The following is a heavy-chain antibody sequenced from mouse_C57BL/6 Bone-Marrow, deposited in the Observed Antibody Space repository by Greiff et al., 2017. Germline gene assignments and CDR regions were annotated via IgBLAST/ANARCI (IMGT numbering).Heavy chain of an antibody. Sequence: QVQLQQSGAELVRPGASVTLSCKASGYTFTDYEMHWVKQTPVHGLEWIGAIDPETGGTAYNQKFKGKAILTADKSSSTAYMELRSLTSEDSAVYYCTNYYGSIFAWFAYWGQGTLVTVSA. J-gene: IGHJ3*01. CDR3: TNYYGSIFAWFAY. CDR2: IDPETGGT. V-gene: IGHV1-15*01. CDR1: GYTFTDYE. D-gene: IGHD1-1*01.